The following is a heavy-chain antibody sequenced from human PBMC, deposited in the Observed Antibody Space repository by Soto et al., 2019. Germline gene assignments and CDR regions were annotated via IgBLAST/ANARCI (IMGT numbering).Heavy chain of an antibody. CDR3: ATHRQLFSYFDY. J-gene: IGHJ4*02. CDR2: IYYSGST. V-gene: IGHV4-59*01. Sequence: QVQLQESGPGLVKPSETLSLTCTVSGGSINSNFWTWMRQPPGKGLEWIGYIYYSGSTNYNPSLKSRVSISADTSKNQFYLKLTSVTAADTAVYYCATHRQLFSYFDYWGQGTLVTVSS. D-gene: IGHD1-1*01. CDR1: GGSINSNF.